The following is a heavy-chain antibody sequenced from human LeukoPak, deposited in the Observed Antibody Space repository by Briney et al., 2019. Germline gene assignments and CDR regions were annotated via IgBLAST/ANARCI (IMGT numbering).Heavy chain of an antibody. Sequence: EWIGYIYYSGSTYYNPSLKSRVTISVDTSKNQFSLKLSSVTAADTAVYYCARDESSGHFDYWGQGTLVTVSS. J-gene: IGHJ4*02. CDR2: IYYSGST. CDR3: ARDESSGHFDY. D-gene: IGHD5-12*01. V-gene: IGHV4-31*02.